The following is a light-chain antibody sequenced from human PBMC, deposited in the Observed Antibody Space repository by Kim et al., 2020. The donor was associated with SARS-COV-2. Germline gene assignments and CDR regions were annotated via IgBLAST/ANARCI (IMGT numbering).Light chain of an antibody. V-gene: IGLV4-60*03. CDR3: ETWGTNTRV. Sequence: SVKVTCTLSSGHSAYTIAWYQQQPGKAPRFLMKLDGGVIYNKGSGLPDRFAGSSSGADRYLTISNLQSEDEADYYCETWGTNTRVFGDGTKVTVL. J-gene: IGLJ3*02. CDR2: LDGGVIY. CDR1: SGHSAYT.